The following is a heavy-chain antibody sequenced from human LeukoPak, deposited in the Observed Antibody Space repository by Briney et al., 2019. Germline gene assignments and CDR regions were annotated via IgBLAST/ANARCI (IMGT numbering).Heavy chain of an antibody. CDR1: GYTFTSFG. D-gene: IGHD6-19*01. V-gene: IGHV1-18*01. J-gene: IGHJ4*02. CDR3: VRDRAVAGTSDF. CDR2: ISAFNGDT. Sequence: ASVKVSCKASGYTFTSFGLSWVRQAPGQGLEWMGWISAFNGDTNYAQMLQGRVTMTTDTSTSTAYMELRSLRSDDTAIYYCVRDRAVAGTSDFWGQGTLVTVSS.